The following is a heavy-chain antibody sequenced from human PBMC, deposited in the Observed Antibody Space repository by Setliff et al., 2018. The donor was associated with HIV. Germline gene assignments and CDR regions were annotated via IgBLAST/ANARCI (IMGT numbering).Heavy chain of an antibody. V-gene: IGHV3-21*01. Sequence: LRLSCAASGFTFSSYSMNWVRQAPGKGLEWVSSISSSSSYIYYADSVKGRFTISRDNAKNSLYLQMNSLRAEDTAVYYCARGVTLSSGYYDYWGQGTLVTVSS. CDR2: ISSSSSYI. D-gene: IGHD3-22*01. CDR1: GFTFSSYS. CDR3: ARGVTLSSGYYDY. J-gene: IGHJ4*02.